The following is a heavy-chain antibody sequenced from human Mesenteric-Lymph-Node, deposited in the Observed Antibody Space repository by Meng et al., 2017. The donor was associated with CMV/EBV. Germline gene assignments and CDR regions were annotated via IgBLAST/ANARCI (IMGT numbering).Heavy chain of an antibody. CDR2: IYYSGSN. Sequence: SETLSLTCFVSGGSISADLYYWSWIRPHPGKGLEWIGFIYYSGSNYYNPSLRSRLTMSVDTSKNQFSLRLTSVTAADTAIYYCAGGAMVRGYPLSHYGMDVWGQGTTVTVSS. D-gene: IGHD3-10*01. V-gene: IGHV4-31*02. CDR3: AGGAMVRGYPLSHYGMDV. J-gene: IGHJ6*02. CDR1: GGSISADLYY.